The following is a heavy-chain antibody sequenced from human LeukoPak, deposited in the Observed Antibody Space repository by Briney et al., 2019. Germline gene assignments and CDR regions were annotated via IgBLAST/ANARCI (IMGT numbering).Heavy chain of an antibody. V-gene: IGHV3-21*01. CDR2: ISSSSSYI. Sequence: GGSLRLSCAASGFTFSSYSMNWVRQAPGKGLEWVSSISSSSSYIYYADSVKGQFTISRDNAKNSLYLQMNSLRAEDTAVYYCARGRHIRSYHYFDYWGQGTLVTVSS. J-gene: IGHJ4*02. CDR1: GFTFSSYS. CDR3: ARGRHIRSYHYFDY. D-gene: IGHD1-26*01.